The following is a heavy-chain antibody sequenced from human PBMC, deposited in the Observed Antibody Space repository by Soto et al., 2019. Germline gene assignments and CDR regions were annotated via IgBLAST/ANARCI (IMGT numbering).Heavy chain of an antibody. CDR2: TIPMFGRP. J-gene: IGHJ6*02. Sequence: QVQLVQSGAEMQQPGASVRVSCKASGGTFSKYAFIWVRQAPGQGLELLGGTIPMFGRPNYAQKFQGRVAIYADESPATAYMELSSLRYEATSVYCCARPRRFRYFFSGMAVWGQGTTVTVSS. V-gene: IGHV1-69*01. D-gene: IGHD3-16*01. CDR3: ARPRRFRYFFSGMAV. CDR1: GGTFSKYA.